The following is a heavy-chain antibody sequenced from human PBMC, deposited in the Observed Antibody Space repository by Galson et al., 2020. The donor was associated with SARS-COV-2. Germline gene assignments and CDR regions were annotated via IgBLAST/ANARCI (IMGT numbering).Heavy chain of an antibody. Sequence: GESLKISCRGSGYSFTIYWIGWVRQMPGEGLEWMGIIYPGDSDTKYSPSFEGQVTISADKSTDTAYLQWSSLKDSDTAVYYCARHRLTGKSQAVFDYWGQGTVVTVSS. J-gene: IGHJ4*02. CDR3: ARHRLTGKSQAVFDY. D-gene: IGHD2-21*01. CDR2: IYPGDSDT. V-gene: IGHV5-51*01. CDR1: GYSFTIYW.